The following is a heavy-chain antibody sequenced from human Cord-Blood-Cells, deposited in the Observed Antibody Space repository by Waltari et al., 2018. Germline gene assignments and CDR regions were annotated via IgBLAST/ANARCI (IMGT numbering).Heavy chain of an antibody. V-gene: IGHV1-24*01. CDR2: FDPEDGET. CDR3: ATDRRDGYNYGDAFDI. D-gene: IGHD5-12*01. CDR1: GYTLTALS. J-gene: IGHJ3*02. Sequence: QVQLVQSGAEVKKPGASVKVSCKVSGYTLTALSMHSGRQAPGKGLEWMGGFDPEDGETIYAQKFQGRVTMTEDTSTDTAYMELSSLRSEDTAVYYCATDRRDGYNYGDAFDIWGQGTMVTVSS.